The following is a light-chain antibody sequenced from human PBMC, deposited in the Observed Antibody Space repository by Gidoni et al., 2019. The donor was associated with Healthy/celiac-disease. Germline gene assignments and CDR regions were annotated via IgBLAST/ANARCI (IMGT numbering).Light chain of an antibody. J-gene: IGKJ3*01. CDR3: QQYDNLPWT. CDR1: QDISNY. V-gene: IGKV1-33*01. Sequence: DIQMTQSPSSLSASAGDRVTITCQASQDISNYLNWYQQKPGKAPKLLIYDASNLETGVPSRFSGSGSGTDFTFTISSLQPEDIATYYCQQYDNLPWTFGPGTKVDIK. CDR2: DAS.